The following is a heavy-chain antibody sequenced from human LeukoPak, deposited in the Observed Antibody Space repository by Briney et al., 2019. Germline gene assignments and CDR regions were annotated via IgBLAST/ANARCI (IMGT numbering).Heavy chain of an antibody. CDR1: GGSFSGYY. CDR2: INPRGST. D-gene: IGHD5-24*01. Sequence: MPSETLSLSCGVYGGSFSGYYWSWFRQPPGKGLEWIGEINPRGSTNYNPSLKSRVILSADTSKNQFSLTLNSVTAADTAVYYCARRRLGYYFDYWGQGTLVTVSS. J-gene: IGHJ4*02. V-gene: IGHV4-34*01. CDR3: ARRRLGYYFDY.